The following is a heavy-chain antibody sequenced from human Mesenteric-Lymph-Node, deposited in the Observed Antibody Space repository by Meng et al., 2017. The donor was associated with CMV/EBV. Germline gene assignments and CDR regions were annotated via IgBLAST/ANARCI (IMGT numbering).Heavy chain of an antibody. J-gene: IGHJ5*02. CDR3: ARGKPQAAAGMMLINKSRHRNNWFDP. Sequence: WSWIRQPPGKGLEWIGEINHSGSTNYNPSLKSRVTISVDTSKNQFSLKLSSVTAADTAVYYCARGKPQAAAGMMLINKSRHRNNWFDPWGQGTLVTVSS. CDR2: INHSGST. V-gene: IGHV4-34*01. D-gene: IGHD6-13*01.